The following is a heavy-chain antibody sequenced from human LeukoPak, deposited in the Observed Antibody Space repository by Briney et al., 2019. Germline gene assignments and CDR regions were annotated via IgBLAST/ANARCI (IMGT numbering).Heavy chain of an antibody. J-gene: IGHJ3*02. V-gene: IGHV4-59*01. Sequence: PSETLSLTCAVSGGSISHYYWSWIRQPPGKGLEWIGYIYDSGSTNYNPSLKSRVTISVDTAKNQFSLKLSSVTAADTAVYYCARDASGWSYGAFDIWGQGTMVTVSS. CDR2: IYDSGST. CDR3: ARDASGWSYGAFDI. CDR1: GGSISHYY. D-gene: IGHD6-19*01.